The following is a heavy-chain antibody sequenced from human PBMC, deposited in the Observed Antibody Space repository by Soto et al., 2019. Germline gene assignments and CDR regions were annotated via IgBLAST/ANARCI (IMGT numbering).Heavy chain of an antibody. CDR2: INHSGST. J-gene: IGHJ5*02. CDR1: GGSFSGYY. Sequence: QSQTLSLTCAVYGGSFSGYYWSWIRQPPGKGLEWIGEINHSGSTNYNPSLKSRVTISVDTSKNQFSLKLSSVTAADTAVYYCARGRGHYGSGRGNWFDPWGQGTLVTVSS. V-gene: IGHV4-34*01. CDR3: ARGRGHYGSGRGNWFDP. D-gene: IGHD3-10*01.